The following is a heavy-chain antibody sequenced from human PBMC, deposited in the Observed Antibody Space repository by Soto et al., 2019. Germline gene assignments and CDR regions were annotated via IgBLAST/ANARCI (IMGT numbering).Heavy chain of an antibody. CDR3: AKMATLEY. J-gene: IGHJ4*02. Sequence: GGSLRLSCAASGFTFSSYWMSWVRQAPGKGLEWVANMKQDGSEKNYVDSVEGRFTISRDNARSSLSLQMDTLGVEDTAVYFCAKMATLEYWGPGTLVTVSS. CDR2: MKQDGSEK. V-gene: IGHV3-7*01. CDR1: GFTFSSYW. D-gene: IGHD5-12*01.